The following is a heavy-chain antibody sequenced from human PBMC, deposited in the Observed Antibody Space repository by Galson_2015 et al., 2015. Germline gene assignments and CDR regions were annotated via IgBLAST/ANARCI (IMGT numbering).Heavy chain of an antibody. J-gene: IGHJ4*02. Sequence: SLRLSCAASGFTFSSYSMNWVRQAPGKGLEWVSSISSSSSYIHYADSLKGRFTISRDNAKNTLYLQMNNLRAEDTAVYYCARGGDFWGAYWGRADYWGQGTLVTVPS. CDR1: GFTFSSYS. V-gene: IGHV3-21*01. D-gene: IGHD3-3*01. CDR2: ISSSSSYI. CDR3: ARGGDFWGAYWGRADY.